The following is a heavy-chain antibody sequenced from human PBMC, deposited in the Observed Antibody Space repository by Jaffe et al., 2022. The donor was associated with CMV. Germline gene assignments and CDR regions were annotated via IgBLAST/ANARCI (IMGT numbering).Heavy chain of an antibody. CDR3: ARVRIQLWLSGFDI. J-gene: IGHJ3*02. V-gene: IGHV4-34*01. CDR1: GGSFSGYY. CDR2: INHSGST. D-gene: IGHD5-18*01. Sequence: QVQLQQWGAGLLKPSETLSLTCAVYGGSFSGYYWSWIRQPPGKGLEWIGEINHSGSTNYNPSLKSRVTISVDTSKNQFSLKLSSVTAADTAVYYCARVRIQLWLSGFDIWGQGTMVTVSS.